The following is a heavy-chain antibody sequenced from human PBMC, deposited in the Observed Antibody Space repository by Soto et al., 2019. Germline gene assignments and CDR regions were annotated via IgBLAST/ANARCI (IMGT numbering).Heavy chain of an antibody. J-gene: IGHJ4*02. CDR2: ISGSGGST. CDR3: ARTLRSYSGYPDY. CDR1: GFTFSIYA. D-gene: IGHD5-12*01. V-gene: IGHV3-23*01. Sequence: EVQLLESGGGLVQPRGSLRLSCAASGFTFSIYAVSWVRQAPGKGLEWVSGISGSGGSTYYADSVKGRFTISRDNSKNPLYLQMHSLRAEDTAVYYGARTLRSYSGYPDYWGQGTLVTVSS.